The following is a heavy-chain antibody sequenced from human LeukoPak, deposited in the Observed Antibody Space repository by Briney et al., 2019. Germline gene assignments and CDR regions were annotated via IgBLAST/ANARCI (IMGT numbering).Heavy chain of an antibody. CDR1: GFILSSYA. CDR3: ATLAVAGYFDY. J-gene: IGHJ4*02. Sequence: PGGSLRLSCAASGFILSSYAMSWVRQAPGKGLEWVSVIYSGGSTYYADSVKGRFTISRDNSKNTLYLQMNSLRAEDTAVYYCATLAVAGYFDYWGQGTLVTVSS. V-gene: IGHV3-53*01. CDR2: IYSGGST. D-gene: IGHD6-19*01.